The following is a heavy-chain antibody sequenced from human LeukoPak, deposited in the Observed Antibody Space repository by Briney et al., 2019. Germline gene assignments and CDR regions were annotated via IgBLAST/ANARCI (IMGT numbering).Heavy chain of an antibody. CDR1: GYSISSDYY. J-gene: IGHJ1*01. V-gene: IGHV4-38-2*01. CDR2: FYRRGSA. D-gene: IGHD2-15*01. Sequence: PSETLSLTCAVSGYSISSDYYWGLLRQPPGRGVGWVGGFYRRGSAYYSPSLKSRFTISVDTSKNQISLKQSSVPAADKAVYYCALGYCSGGSCYSGVSDFQHWGQGTLVTVSS. CDR3: ALGYCSGGSCYSGVSDFQH.